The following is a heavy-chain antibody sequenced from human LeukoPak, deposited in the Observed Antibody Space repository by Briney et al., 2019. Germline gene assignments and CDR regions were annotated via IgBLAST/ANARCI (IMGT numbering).Heavy chain of an antibody. D-gene: IGHD1-7*01. Sequence: GGSLRLSCAATGFTFSSYGMHWVRQAPGKRQKWVDVIRDDGSDKDYVDSVKGRFTISRDNSKNTLYLQMNSLRAEDTAVYYCAKDRDKGNYYFDYWGQGTLVTVSS. CDR3: AKDRDKGNYYFDY. J-gene: IGHJ4*02. V-gene: IGHV3-30*02. CDR2: IRDDGSDK. CDR1: GFTFSSYG.